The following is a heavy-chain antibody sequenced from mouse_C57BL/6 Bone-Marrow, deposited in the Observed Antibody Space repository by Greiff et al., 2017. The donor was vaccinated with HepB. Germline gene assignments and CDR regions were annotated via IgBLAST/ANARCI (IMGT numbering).Heavy chain of an antibody. J-gene: IGHJ3*01. CDR3: ARDFDY. CDR2: INPGSGGT. CDR1: GYAFTNYL. V-gene: IGHV1-54*01. Sequence: VQLQQSGAELVRPGTSVKVSCKASGYAFTNYLIEWVKQRPGQGLEWIGVINPGSGGTNYNEKFKGKATLTADKSSSTAYMQLSSLTSEDSAVYFCARDFDYWGQGTLVTVSA. D-gene: IGHD3-3*01.